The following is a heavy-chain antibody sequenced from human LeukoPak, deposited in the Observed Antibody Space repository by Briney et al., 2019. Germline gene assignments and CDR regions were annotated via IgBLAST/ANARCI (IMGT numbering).Heavy chain of an antibody. Sequence: SETLSLTCTVSGGPISSSSYYGAGIRQPRGRGLEGIGSIYYSGRTSHNPSLKGRVTISVDTSKNQFSLKLSAVTAADTAVYYCARDSSGYSYGYYGYWGQGTLVTVSS. J-gene: IGHJ4*02. CDR2: IYYSGRT. CDR3: ARDSSGYSYGYYGY. V-gene: IGHV4-39*07. D-gene: IGHD5-18*01. CDR1: GGPISSSSYY.